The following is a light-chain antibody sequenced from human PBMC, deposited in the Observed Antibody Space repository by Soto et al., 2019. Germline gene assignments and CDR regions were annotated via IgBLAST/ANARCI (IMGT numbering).Light chain of an antibody. CDR3: QQYYSSLVT. J-gene: IGKJ4*01. V-gene: IGKV4-1*01. CDR1: HSVSTSKHH. CDR2: WAS. Sequence: DFVMTQSPDTLAVSLGESATIHCRSSHSVSTSKHHLAWYQQKPGQPPKLLIYWASTRESGVPDRFVGGGSGTDFTLTISSLQAEDAAIYYCQQYYSSLVTFGGGTMVDI.